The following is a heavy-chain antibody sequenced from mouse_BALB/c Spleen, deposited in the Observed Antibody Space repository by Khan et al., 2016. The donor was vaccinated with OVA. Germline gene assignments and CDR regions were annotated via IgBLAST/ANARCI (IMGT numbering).Heavy chain of an antibody. CDR3: TGRGLFDIIVY. CDR1: GYTFTSYW. V-gene: IGHV1-7*01. Sequence: QVQLKESGAELANPGASVKMSCKASGYTFTSYWMHWVKQRPGQGLEWIGYINPSTGYTEYNQKFKDKAPLTTDKSSSTPYMQLSSLTSEDSAVYYCTGRGLFDIIVYWGQGSLDTVSA. CDR2: INPSTGYT. J-gene: IGHJ3*01.